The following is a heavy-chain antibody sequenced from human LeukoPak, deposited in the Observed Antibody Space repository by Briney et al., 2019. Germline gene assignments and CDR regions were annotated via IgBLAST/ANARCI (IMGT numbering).Heavy chain of an antibody. Sequence: GASVKVSCKASGYTFTSYDINWVRQATGQGLEWMGWMNPNSGNTGYAQKFQGRVTMTRNTSISTAYMELSSLRSEDTAVYYCARVSAAARYYYYGMDVWGQGTTVTVSS. V-gene: IGHV1-8*01. CDR3: ARVSAAARYYYYGMDV. CDR2: MNPNSGNT. D-gene: IGHD6-13*01. CDR1: GYTFTSYD. J-gene: IGHJ6*02.